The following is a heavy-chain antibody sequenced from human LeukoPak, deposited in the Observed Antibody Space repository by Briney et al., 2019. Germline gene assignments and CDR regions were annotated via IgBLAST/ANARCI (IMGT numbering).Heavy chain of an antibody. J-gene: IGHJ3*02. CDR1: GGSFSGYY. V-gene: IGHV4-34*01. Sequence: SETLSLACAVYGGSFSGYYWSWIRQPPGKGLEWIGEMNHSGGTRYSPSLKSRATISEDTSKNQFALKLSSVTAADTAVYYCARGAVQGSYAFDIWGQGTMVTVSS. CDR3: ARGAVQGSYAFDI. CDR2: MNHSGGT.